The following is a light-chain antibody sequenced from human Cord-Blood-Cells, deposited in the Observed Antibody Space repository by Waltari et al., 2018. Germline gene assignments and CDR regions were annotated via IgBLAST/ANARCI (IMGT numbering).Light chain of an antibody. CDR3: QQYNNWPPFT. CDR2: GAS. J-gene: IGKJ3*01. CDR1: QSVSSN. Sequence: EIVMTQSPATLSVSPGERATLSCRASQSVSSNFAWYQQKPGQAPRLLIYGASTRATGIPARFSGSGSWTEFTLTISSLQSEDFAVYYCQQYNNWPPFTFGPGTKVDIK. V-gene: IGKV3-15*01.